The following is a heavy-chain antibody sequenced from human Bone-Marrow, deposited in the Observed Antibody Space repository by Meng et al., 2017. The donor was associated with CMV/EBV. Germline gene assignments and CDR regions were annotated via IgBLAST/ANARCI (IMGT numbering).Heavy chain of an antibody. D-gene: IGHD5-18*01. Sequence: CAASGLTISIYAMSWVRQAPGKGLEWLSSISTGGGSTYYADSVKGRFTISRDNSKNTLWLQINSLRVDDTALYFCVKGGHNSPFDYWGQGTLVTVSS. J-gene: IGHJ4*02. V-gene: IGHV3-23*01. CDR1: GLTISIYA. CDR2: ISTGGGST. CDR3: VKGGHNSPFDY.